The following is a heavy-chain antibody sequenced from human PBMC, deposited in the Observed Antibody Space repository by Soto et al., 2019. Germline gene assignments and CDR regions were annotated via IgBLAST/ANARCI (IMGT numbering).Heavy chain of an antibody. D-gene: IGHD6-13*01. CDR1: GGSISSGGYY. CDR3: ATAVGGRYSSRTKKLDY. CDR2: IYYSGST. J-gene: IGHJ4*02. Sequence: QVQLQESGPGLVKPSQTLSLTCTVSGGSISSGGYYWSWIRQHPGKGLEWIGYIYYSGSTYYNPSLKSRVTISVDTSKNQFSLKLSSVTAADTAVYYCATAVGGRYSSRTKKLDYWGQGTLVTVSS. V-gene: IGHV4-31*03.